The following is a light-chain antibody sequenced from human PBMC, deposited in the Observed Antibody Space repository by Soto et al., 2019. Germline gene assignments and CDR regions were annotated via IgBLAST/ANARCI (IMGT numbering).Light chain of an antibody. Sequence: QSALTQPASVSGSPGQSITISCAGTSSDVGGYKYVSWYQQHPGKAPKLMIYEVSNRPSGVSNRFSGSKSGNTASLTISGLQAADEADYNCNSYTSTYTGVFGTGTKLTVL. CDR3: NSYTSTYTGV. V-gene: IGLV2-14*01. CDR2: EVS. CDR1: SSDVGGYKY. J-gene: IGLJ1*01.